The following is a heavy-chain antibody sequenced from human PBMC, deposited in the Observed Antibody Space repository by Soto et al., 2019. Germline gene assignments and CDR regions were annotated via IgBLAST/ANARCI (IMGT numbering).Heavy chain of an antibody. V-gene: IGHV3-30-3*01. CDR3: ARVSIAVAGIAYYFDY. Sequence: QVQLVESGGGVVQPGRSLRLSCAASGFSFSSCAMHWVHQAPGKGLEWVAVISHDGSNKYYADSVKGRFTISRDNSINTLYLQMNSLRAEDTAVYYCARVSIAVAGIAYYFDYWGQGTLVTVSS. CDR2: ISHDGSNK. CDR1: GFSFSSCA. J-gene: IGHJ4*02. D-gene: IGHD6-19*01.